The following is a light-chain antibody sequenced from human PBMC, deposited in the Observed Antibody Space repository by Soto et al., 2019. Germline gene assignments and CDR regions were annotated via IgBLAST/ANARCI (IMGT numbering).Light chain of an antibody. CDR1: QTIITY. J-gene: IGKJ2*01. CDR3: QQSYSSPPEYT. Sequence: DIQMTQSPSSLSASIGDRATITCRASQTIITYLNSYQQKPGNAPKLLIHGASNLESGVPSRFGGSGSGTDFTLTISSLHPEDFATYYCQQSYSSPPEYTFGQGTKLEIK. CDR2: GAS. V-gene: IGKV1-39*01.